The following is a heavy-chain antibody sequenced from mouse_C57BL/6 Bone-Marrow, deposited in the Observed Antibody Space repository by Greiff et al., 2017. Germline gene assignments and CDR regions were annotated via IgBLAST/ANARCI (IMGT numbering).Heavy chain of an antibody. CDR3: ARSGLLRYRYAMDY. J-gene: IGHJ4*01. CDR1: GYTFTDYY. CDR2: IFPGCGST. Sequence: VQLQQSGPELVKPGASVKISCKASGYTFTDYYINWVKQRPGQGLEWIGWIFPGCGSTYYNEKFKGKATLTVDKSSSTAYMLLSSLTSEDSAVYFCARSGLLRYRYAMDYWGQGTSVTVSS. V-gene: IGHV1-75*01. D-gene: IGHD1-1*01.